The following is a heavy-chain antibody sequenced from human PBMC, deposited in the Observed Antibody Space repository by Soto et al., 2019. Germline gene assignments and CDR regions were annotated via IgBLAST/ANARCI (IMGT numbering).Heavy chain of an antibody. CDR3: ARSGLYCGGDCYSHWFDP. J-gene: IGHJ5*02. CDR1: GGTFSSYA. Sequence: SVKVPCKASGGTFSSYAISWVRQAPGQGLEWMGGIIPIFGTANYAQKFQGRVTITADESTSTAYMEPSSLRSEDTAVYYCARSGLYCGGDCYSHWFDPWGQGTLVTVSS. CDR2: IIPIFGTA. D-gene: IGHD2-21*02. V-gene: IGHV1-69*13.